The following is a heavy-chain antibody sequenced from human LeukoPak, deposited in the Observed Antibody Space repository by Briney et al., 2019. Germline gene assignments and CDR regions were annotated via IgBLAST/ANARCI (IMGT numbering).Heavy chain of an antibody. CDR3: ARSSSSYQYYYYYMDV. CDR1: GFTFSTYG. D-gene: IGHD6-6*01. Sequence: PGGSLRLSCAASGFTFSTYGMHWVRQAPGKGLESVAVISYDGSNKYYPDPVKGRFTISRDNSKNTLYLQMDSLRAEDTAVYYCARSSSSYQYYYYYMDVWGKGTTVTVSS. J-gene: IGHJ6*03. V-gene: IGHV3-30*03. CDR2: ISYDGSNK.